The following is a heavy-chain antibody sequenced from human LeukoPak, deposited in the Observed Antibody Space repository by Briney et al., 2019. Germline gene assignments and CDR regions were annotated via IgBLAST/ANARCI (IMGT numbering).Heavy chain of an antibody. CDR1: GYTFTGYY. CDR2: INPNSGGT. Sequence: ASVKVSCKASGYTFTGYYMHWVRQAPGQGLEWMGWINPNSGGTNYAQKFQGRVTMTRDTSISTAYMELSRLRSDDTAVYYCASWVGSSPGHYYYYMDVWGKGTTVTVSS. V-gene: IGHV1-2*02. J-gene: IGHJ6*03. D-gene: IGHD6-6*01. CDR3: ASWVGSSPGHYYYYMDV.